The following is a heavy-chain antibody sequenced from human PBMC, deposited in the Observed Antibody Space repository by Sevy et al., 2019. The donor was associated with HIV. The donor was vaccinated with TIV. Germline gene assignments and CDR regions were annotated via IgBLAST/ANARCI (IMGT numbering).Heavy chain of an antibody. CDR2: ISGSGGDT. V-gene: IGHV3-23*01. Sequence: GGSLRLSCAASGFTFSSYAMSWVRQAPGKGLEWVLGISGSGGDTYYADFVKGRFTISRDSSKNTLHLQMNSLGAEDTALYYCAKGMGELSLSGLDYWGQGTLVTVSS. CDR3: AKGMGELSLSGLDY. CDR1: GFTFSSYA. D-gene: IGHD3-16*02. J-gene: IGHJ4*02.